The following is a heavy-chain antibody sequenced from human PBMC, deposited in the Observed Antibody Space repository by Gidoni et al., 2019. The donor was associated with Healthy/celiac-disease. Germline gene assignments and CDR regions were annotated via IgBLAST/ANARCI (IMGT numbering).Heavy chain of an antibody. V-gene: IGHV3-30*18. CDR2: ISYDGSNK. CDR3: AKDRRLMRRLGPNYFDY. D-gene: IGHD3-16*01. J-gene: IGHJ4*02. CDR1: GFTFSSYG. Sequence: QVQLVESGGGVVQPGRSLRLSCAASGFTFSSYGMHWVRQAPGKGLEWVAVISYDGSNKYYADSVKGRFTISRDNSKNTLYLQMNSLRAEDTAVYYCAKDRRLMRRLGPNYFDYWGQGTLVTVSS.